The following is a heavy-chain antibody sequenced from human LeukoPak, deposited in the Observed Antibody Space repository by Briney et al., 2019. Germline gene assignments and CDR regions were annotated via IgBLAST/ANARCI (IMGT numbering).Heavy chain of an antibody. V-gene: IGHV4-30-2*01. CDR1: GGSISSGGYS. CDR2: IYHSGST. CDR3: ARALPGDLGSFFDY. J-gene: IGHJ4*02. Sequence: SQTLSLTCAVSGGSISSGGYSWSWIRQLPGKGLEWIGYIYHSGSTYYNPSLKSRVTISVDRSKNQFSLKLSSVTAADTAVYYCARALPGDLGSFFDYWGQGTLVTVSS. D-gene: IGHD7-27*01.